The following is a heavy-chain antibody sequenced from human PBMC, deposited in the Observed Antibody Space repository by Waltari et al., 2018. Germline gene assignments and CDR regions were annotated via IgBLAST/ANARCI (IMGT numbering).Heavy chain of an antibody. Sequence: VQLVETGGGSIQPGGSLRLPCAAFGLPLSRNFMSWVRQAHGKWLEWVSGIYSGVGTDYADSVKSPFTISRDNSKNTMYLQMSSLRAEDTAVYYCARDHNGAALDYWGQGTLVTVSS. D-gene: IGHD2-8*01. CDR2: IYSGVGT. V-gene: IGHV3-53*02. CDR3: ARDHNGAALDY. J-gene: IGHJ4*02. CDR1: GLPLSRNF.